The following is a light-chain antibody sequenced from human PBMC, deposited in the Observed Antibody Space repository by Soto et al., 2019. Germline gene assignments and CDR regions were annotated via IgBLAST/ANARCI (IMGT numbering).Light chain of an antibody. J-gene: IGKJ3*01. CDR2: DAS. V-gene: IGKV3-11*01. Sequence: EIVLTQSPGTLSLSPGERATLSCRASQSVSSPYLAWYQQKPGQAPRLLIYDASNRATGIPARFSGSGSGTDFTLTISSLEPEDFAVYYCQHRNNRPFSFGPGTKVDIK. CDR1: QSVSSPY. CDR3: QHRNNRPFS.